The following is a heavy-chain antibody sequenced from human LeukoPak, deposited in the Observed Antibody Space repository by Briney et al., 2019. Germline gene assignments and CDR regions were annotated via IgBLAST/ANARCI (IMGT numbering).Heavy chain of an antibody. Sequence: SETLSLTCTVSGESINPYYWNWIRQPAGEGLEWIGHIYKSGSTNYNPSLKSRVTMSLDTSKNQSSLKLRSVTAADTAVYFCARSFLDYMDVWGKGTTVTVSS. V-gene: IGHV4-4*07. D-gene: IGHD2/OR15-2a*01. CDR2: IYKSGST. J-gene: IGHJ6*03. CDR1: GESINPYY. CDR3: ARSFLDYMDV.